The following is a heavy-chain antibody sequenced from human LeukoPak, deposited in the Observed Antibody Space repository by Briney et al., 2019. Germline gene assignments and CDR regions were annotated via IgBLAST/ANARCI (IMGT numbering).Heavy chain of an antibody. CDR3: ARDPNYYDSSGYFAY. Sequence: SVQVSCQASGGTFSSYAISWVRQAPGQGLEWMGGIIPIFGTANYAQKFQGRVTITADESTSTAYMELSSLRSEDTAVYYCARDPNYYDSSGYFAYWGQGTLVTVSS. D-gene: IGHD3-22*01. CDR2: IIPIFGTA. CDR1: GGTFSSYA. V-gene: IGHV1-69*13. J-gene: IGHJ4*02.